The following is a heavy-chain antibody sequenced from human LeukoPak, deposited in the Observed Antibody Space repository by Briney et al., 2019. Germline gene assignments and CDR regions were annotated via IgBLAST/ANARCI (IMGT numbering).Heavy chain of an antibody. V-gene: IGHV4-34*01. CDR2: INHSGST. J-gene: IGHJ4*02. D-gene: IGHD3-10*01. CDR1: GGSFSGYY. Sequence: SETLSLTCAVYGGSFSGYYWSWIRQPPGKGLEWIGEINHSGSTNYNPSLKSRVTISVDTSKNQFSLKLSSVTAADTAVYYCARDLLYYGSGSRFDYWGQGTLVTVSS. CDR3: ARDLLYYGSGSRFDY.